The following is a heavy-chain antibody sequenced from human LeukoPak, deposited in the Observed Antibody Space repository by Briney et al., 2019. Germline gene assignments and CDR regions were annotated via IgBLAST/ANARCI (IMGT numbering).Heavy chain of an antibody. Sequence: SETLSLTCAVYGGSFSGYYWSWIRQPPGKGLEWIGEINHSGSTNYNPSLKSRVTISVDTSKNQFSLKLSSVTAADTAVYYCARGSQATMFDYWGQGTLVTVSS. CDR1: GGSFSGYY. D-gene: IGHD5-12*01. CDR2: INHSGST. J-gene: IGHJ4*02. CDR3: ARGSQATMFDY. V-gene: IGHV4-34*01.